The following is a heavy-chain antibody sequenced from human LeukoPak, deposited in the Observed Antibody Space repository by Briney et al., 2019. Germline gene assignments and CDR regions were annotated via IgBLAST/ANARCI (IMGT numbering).Heavy chain of an antibody. CDR1: GFTFSSYD. CDR3: AKGVESSGSYYTCFDY. Sequence: TGGSLRLSCAASGFTFSSYDMSWVRQAPGKGLEWVSGISGSGGSRDYADSVEGRFTISRDNAKNTLYLQMNSLRAEDTAVYYCAKGVESSGSYYTCFDYWGQGTLVTVSS. V-gene: IGHV3-23*01. CDR2: ISGSGGSR. D-gene: IGHD1-26*01. J-gene: IGHJ4*02.